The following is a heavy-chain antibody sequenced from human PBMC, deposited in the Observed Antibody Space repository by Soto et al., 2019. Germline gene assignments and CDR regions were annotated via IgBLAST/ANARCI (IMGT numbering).Heavy chain of an antibody. CDR2: TSYDGNSK. J-gene: IGHJ4*02. V-gene: IGHV3-30*18. CDR1: GFTFRNYG. CDR3: AKVEVYGHNVPDY. D-gene: IGHD4-17*01. Sequence: PGGSLRLSCAASGFTFRNYGMHWVRQAPGKGLEWVASTSYDGNSKNYADSVKGRFTISKDNSKNTLYLQLNSLRPEDSAVYYCAKVEVYGHNVPDYWGQGTLVTVSS.